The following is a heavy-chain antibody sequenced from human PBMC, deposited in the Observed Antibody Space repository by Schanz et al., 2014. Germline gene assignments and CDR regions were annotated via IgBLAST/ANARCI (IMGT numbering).Heavy chain of an antibody. Sequence: QVQLVQSGAEVKKPGASVKVSCKASGYTFTSYSMHWVRQAPGQGLEWMGIINLSGGSTNNAQKFQGRLTMTRDTSRSTVYMELSSLRYEDTALYYCARGTMPGTFDIWGQGTMVTVSS. J-gene: IGHJ3*02. V-gene: IGHV1-46*01. CDR1: GYTFTSYS. CDR3: ARGTMPGTFDI. D-gene: IGHD2-2*01. CDR2: INLSGGST.